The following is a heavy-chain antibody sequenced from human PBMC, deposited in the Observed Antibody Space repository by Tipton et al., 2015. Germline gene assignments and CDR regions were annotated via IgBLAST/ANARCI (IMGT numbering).Heavy chain of an antibody. Sequence: TLSLTCTVSDGSISAYYWSWIRQPPGKGLEWIGFIYYSGTSIYSPSLEGRVTMSVDTAKNQFSLKLNSVTAADTAVYYCARDLEHGMDVWGQGTTVTVSS. J-gene: IGHJ6*02. V-gene: IGHV4-59*12. CDR2: IYYSGTS. D-gene: IGHD5-24*01. CDR3: ARDLEHGMDV. CDR1: DGSISAYY.